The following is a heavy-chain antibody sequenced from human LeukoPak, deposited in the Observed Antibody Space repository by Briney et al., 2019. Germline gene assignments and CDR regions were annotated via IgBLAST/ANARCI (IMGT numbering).Heavy chain of an antibody. J-gene: IGHJ4*02. D-gene: IGHD6-19*01. V-gene: IGHV3-23*01. CDR3: AKGLAVAGLPFDY. CDR2: ISGSGGST. CDR1: GFTFSSYA. Sequence: GSLRLSCAASGFTFSSYAMSWVRQAPRKGLEWVSAISGSGGSTYYADSVKGRFTISRDNSKNTLYLQMNSLRAEDTAVYYCAKGLAVAGLPFDYWGQGTLVTVSS.